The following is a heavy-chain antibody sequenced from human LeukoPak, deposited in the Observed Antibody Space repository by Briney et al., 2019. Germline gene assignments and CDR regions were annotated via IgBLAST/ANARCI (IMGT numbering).Heavy chain of an antibody. Sequence: PGGSLRLSCAASGFTFSSYSMNWVRQAPGKGLEWVSIFSGSGGSTYYADAVKGRFTVSRDNSKSTLYLHMNNLRVDDTAIYYCASRPAPSLGPLDYWGQGTLVTVSS. CDR3: ASRPAPSLGPLDY. D-gene: IGHD2-2*01. CDR1: GFTFSSYS. J-gene: IGHJ4*02. V-gene: IGHV3-23*01. CDR2: FSGSGGST.